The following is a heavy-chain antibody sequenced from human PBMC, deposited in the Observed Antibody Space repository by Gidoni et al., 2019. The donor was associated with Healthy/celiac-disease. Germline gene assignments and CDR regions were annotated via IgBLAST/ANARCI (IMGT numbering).Heavy chain of an antibody. CDR3: AKGGSNLLGY. CDR1: GFTFSSYG. CDR2: ISYDGSNK. D-gene: IGHD2-15*01. J-gene: IGHJ4*02. V-gene: IGHV3-30*18. Sequence: QVQLVESGGGVVQPGRSLRLSCAASGFTFSSYGMHWVRQAPGKGLEWVAVISYDGSNKYYADSVKGRFTISRDNSKNTLYLQMNSLRAEDTAVYYCAKGGSNLLGYWGQGTLVTVSS.